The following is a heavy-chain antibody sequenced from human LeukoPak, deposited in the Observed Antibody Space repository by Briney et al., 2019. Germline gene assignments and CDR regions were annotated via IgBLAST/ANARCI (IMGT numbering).Heavy chain of an antibody. D-gene: IGHD1-26*01. V-gene: IGHV3-9*01. J-gene: IGHJ3*02. CDR1: GFTFDDYA. CDR3: AKDDSIVGALPHAFDI. Sequence: GRSLRLSCAASGFTFDDYAMHWVRQAPGKGLEWVSSISWDSGIVRYADSIKGRFTISRDNSKNTLYLQMNSLRAEDTAEYYCAKDDSIVGALPHAFDIWGQGTMVTVSS. CDR2: ISWDSGIV.